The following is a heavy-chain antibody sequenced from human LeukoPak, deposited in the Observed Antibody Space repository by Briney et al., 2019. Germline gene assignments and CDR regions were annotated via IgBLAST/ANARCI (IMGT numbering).Heavy chain of an antibody. CDR2: ISSFNGNT. D-gene: IGHD3-22*01. CDR3: ARYVYYDRSGYYDY. V-gene: IGHV1-18*01. Sequence: ASVKVSCKASGYTFTSYVITWVRQAPGQGLEWMGWISSFNGNTNYAQKLQGRVTMTTDTSTSTAYMERRSLRSDDTAVYYCARYVYYDRSGYYDYWGQGTLVTVSS. J-gene: IGHJ4*02. CDR1: GYTFTSYV.